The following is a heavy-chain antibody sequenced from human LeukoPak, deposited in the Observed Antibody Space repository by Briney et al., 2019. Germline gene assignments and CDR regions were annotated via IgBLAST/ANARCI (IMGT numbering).Heavy chain of an antibody. CDR2: ISGSGGNT. Sequence: GGSLRLSCAASGFTFSSYGMSWVRQAPGKGLEWVSGISGSGGNTYYADSVKGRFTISRDNSKNTLYLQMNSLRAEDTAIYYCAKGPRTVRFGDRHKGIFDYWGQGTLVTVSS. V-gene: IGHV3-23*01. D-gene: IGHD3-10*01. CDR1: GFTFSSYG. J-gene: IGHJ4*02. CDR3: AKGPRTVRFGDRHKGIFDY.